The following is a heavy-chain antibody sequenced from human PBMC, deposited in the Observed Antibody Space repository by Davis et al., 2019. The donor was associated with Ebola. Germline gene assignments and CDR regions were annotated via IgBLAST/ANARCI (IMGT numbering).Heavy chain of an antibody. D-gene: IGHD5-18*01. CDR2: IYHSGST. V-gene: IGHV4-30-2*01. J-gene: IGHJ4*02. CDR3: ARDTADTAMIFEYFDY. CDR1: GGSISSGCYS. Sequence: LRLSCAVSGGSISSGCYSWSWIRQPPGKGLEWIGYIYHSGSTYYNPSLKSRVTISVERSKNQFSLKLSSVTAADTAVYYCARDTADTAMIFEYFDYWGQGTLVTVSS.